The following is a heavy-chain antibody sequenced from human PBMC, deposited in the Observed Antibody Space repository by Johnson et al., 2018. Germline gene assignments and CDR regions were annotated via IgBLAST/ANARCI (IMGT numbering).Heavy chain of an antibody. J-gene: IGHJ1*01. Sequence: QVQLVQSGAEVKKPGSSVKVSCKASGGTFSSYAISWVRQAPGQGLEWMGGIIPIFGTANYAQKFQGRVTITADKSTSTAYMELSSLRSEDTAVYYCAGTYYYDSSGYPAYVQHWGQGTLVTVAS. CDR2: IIPIFGTA. V-gene: IGHV1-69*06. CDR1: GGTFSSYA. CDR3: AGTYYYDSSGYPAYVQH. D-gene: IGHD3-22*01.